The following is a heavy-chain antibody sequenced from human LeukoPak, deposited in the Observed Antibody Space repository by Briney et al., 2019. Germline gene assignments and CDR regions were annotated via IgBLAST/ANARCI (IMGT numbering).Heavy chain of an antibody. D-gene: IGHD6-19*01. J-gene: IGHJ4*02. CDR2: ISGSGGST. V-gene: IGHV3-23*01. Sequence: GGSLRLSCAASGFTFSSYAMSWVRQAPGKGLEWVSAISGSGGSTYYADSVKGRFTVSRDNSKNTLYLQMNSLRAEDTSVYYCAKGTLRIAVAGTVDYWGQGTLVTVSS. CDR3: AKGTLRIAVAGTVDY. CDR1: GFTFSSYA.